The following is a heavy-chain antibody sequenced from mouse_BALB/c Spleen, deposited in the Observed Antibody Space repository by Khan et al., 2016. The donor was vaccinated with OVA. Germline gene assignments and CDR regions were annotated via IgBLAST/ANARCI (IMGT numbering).Heavy chain of an antibody. CDR1: GFISSTIG. J-gene: IGHJ2*01. CDR3: ARMARTIN. V-gene: IGHV5-6-3*01. CDR2: FISIGGST. Sequence: EVELVESGGGLVQLGGSWKSPCEALGFISSTIGRSWVGRIQDKRLELVAPFISIGGSTYYPDSVKGRFTISRDNAKNTLYLQMSSLKSEDTAMYYCARMARTINWGQGTTLTVSS.